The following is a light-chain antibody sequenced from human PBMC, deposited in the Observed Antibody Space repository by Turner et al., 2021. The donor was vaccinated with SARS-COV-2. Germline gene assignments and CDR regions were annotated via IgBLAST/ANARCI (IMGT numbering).Light chain of an antibody. CDR1: QSVSSY. CDR3: QQRSNSGT. Sequence: EIVLTQSPATLSLSPGERATLSCRASQSVSSYLAWYQQKPGQAPRLLIYDASNRATGIPARFSGSGSGTDFTLTISSLEPEDFAVYYCQQRSNSGTFGPGTKVYIK. J-gene: IGKJ3*01. CDR2: DAS. V-gene: IGKV3-11*01.